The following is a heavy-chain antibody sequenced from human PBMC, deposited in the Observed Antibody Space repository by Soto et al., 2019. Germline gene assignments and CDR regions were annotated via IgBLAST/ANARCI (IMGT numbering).Heavy chain of an antibody. D-gene: IGHD4-17*01. CDR2: IYYSGST. CDR1: GGYISSGCYY. CDR3: ASQAYGDKWFDY. V-gene: IGHV4-61*01. Sequence: PSVTLSLTCTVAGGYISSGCYYWSWIRQHPGKGLEWIGYIYYSGSTNYNPSLKSRVTISVDTSKNQFSLKLSSVTAADTAVYYCASQAYGDKWFDYWGQGTLVTVSS. J-gene: IGHJ4*02.